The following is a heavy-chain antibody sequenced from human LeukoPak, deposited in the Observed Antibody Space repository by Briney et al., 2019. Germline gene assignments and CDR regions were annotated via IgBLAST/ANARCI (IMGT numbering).Heavy chain of an antibody. Sequence: GVLRLSCAASGFTFSDYSMNWVRQAPGKGLDWVSSISSTSTYILYADSVKGRFTISRDNARNSLYLQMNSLRAEDTAVYYCARFETVAAKPLEYWGQGTLVSVSS. CDR3: ARFETVAAKPLEY. CDR2: ISSTSTYI. J-gene: IGHJ4*02. CDR1: GFTFSDYS. D-gene: IGHD6-19*01. V-gene: IGHV3-21*01.